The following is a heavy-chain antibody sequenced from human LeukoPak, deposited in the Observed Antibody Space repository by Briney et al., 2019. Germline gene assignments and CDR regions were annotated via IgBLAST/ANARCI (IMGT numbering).Heavy chain of an antibody. Sequence: GGSLRLSCEASGFTFTGSEMNWVRQAPGKGLEWISYITSSGDGTYYADSVKGRFTISRDNARKSVFLQMNSLRPEDTAVYYCARGDGHIYDYWGQGTLVTVSS. V-gene: IGHV3-48*03. CDR2: ITSSGDGT. J-gene: IGHJ4*02. D-gene: IGHD5-24*01. CDR1: GFTFTGSE. CDR3: ARGDGHIYDY.